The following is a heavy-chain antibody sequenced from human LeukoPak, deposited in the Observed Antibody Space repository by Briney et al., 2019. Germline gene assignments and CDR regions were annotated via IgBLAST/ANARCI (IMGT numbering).Heavy chain of an antibody. CDR1: GGSVSSGSYY. J-gene: IGHJ6*03. CDR3: AAGYGGNSNLAYYYYMDI. V-gene: IGHV4-61*01. D-gene: IGHD4-23*01. Sequence: PSETLSLTFTVSGGSVSSGSYYWSWIRQPPGKAPEWIGYIYYSESTNYNPSLKSRVTISGETSNNQFSLKLSSVTAADTAVYYCAAGYGGNSNLAYYYYMDIWGKGTTVTVSS. CDR2: IYYSEST.